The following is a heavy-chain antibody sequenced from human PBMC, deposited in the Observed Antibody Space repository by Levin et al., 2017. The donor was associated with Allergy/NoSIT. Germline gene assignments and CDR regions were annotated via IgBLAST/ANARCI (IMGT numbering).Heavy chain of an antibody. CDR1: GFSVSSNY. Sequence: HPGESLKISCAASGFSVSSNYINWVRQAPGKGLEWVSVIYSGGSTYYADSVKGRFTISRDNSKNTLYLQMNSLRAEDTAVYYCARARVWGKGTTVTVSS. CDR3: ARARV. CDR2: IYSGGST. V-gene: IGHV3-53*01. J-gene: IGHJ6*04.